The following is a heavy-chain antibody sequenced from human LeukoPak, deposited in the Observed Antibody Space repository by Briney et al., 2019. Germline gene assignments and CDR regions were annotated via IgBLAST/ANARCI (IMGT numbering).Heavy chain of an antibody. J-gene: IGHJ6*02. CDR2: INPSGGTT. CDR1: GYTFASYY. V-gene: IGHV1-46*01. Sequence: ASVKVSCKASGYTFASYYMHWVRQAPGQGLEWMGIINPSGGTTSYAQKFQGRVTMTRDTSTSTVYMELSSLRSEDTAVYYCARVLGRPSLYYGMDVWAQGTTVTVSS. D-gene: IGHD3-16*01. CDR3: ARVLGRPSLYYGMDV.